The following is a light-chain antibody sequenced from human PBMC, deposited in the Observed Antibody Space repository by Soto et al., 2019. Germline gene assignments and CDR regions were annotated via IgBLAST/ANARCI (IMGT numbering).Light chain of an antibody. CDR1: QSVSSY. V-gene: IGKV3-11*01. CDR2: DAS. Sequence: EIVLTQSPATLSLSPGERATLYCRASQSVSSYLAWYQQTPGQAPRLLIYDASNRATGIPARRSGSGSGTDFTLTISSLEPEEFAVYYCQQRSNWPPGITFGPGTKVYIK. J-gene: IGKJ3*01. CDR3: QQRSNWPPGIT.